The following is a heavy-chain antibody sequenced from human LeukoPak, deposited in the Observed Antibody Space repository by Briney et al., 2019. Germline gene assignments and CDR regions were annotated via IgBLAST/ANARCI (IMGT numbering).Heavy chain of an antibody. CDR3: ARDDPHLLLPAYYYYGMDV. CDR2: IRSSGSTI. J-gene: IGHJ6*02. D-gene: IGHD3-22*01. Sequence: GGSLRLSCAASGFTFSSYEMNWVRQAPGKGLEWVSYIRSSGSTIYYADSVKGRFTISRDNAKNSLYLQMNSLRAEDTAVYYCARDDPHLLLPAYYYYGMDVWGQGTTVTVSS. CDR1: GFTFSSYE. V-gene: IGHV3-48*03.